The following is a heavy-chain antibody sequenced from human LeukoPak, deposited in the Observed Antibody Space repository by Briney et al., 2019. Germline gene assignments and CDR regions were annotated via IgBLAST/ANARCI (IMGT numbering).Heavy chain of an antibody. J-gene: IGHJ4*02. V-gene: IGHV4-30-4*01. CDR2: IYYSGST. D-gene: IGHD3-22*01. CDR3: ARVGLRATDSSGIDY. Sequence: SQTLSLTCTVSGGSISSGDYYWSWIRQPPGKGLEWIGYIYYSGSTYYNPSLKSRVTISVDTSKNQFSLKLSSVTAADTAVYYCARVGLRATDSSGIDYWGQGTLVTVSS. CDR1: GGSISSGDYY.